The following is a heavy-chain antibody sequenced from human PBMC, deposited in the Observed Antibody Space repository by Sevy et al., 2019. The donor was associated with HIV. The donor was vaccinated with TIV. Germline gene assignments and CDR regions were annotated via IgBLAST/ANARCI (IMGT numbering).Heavy chain of an antibody. CDR1: GGSISSSSYY. CDR3: AVITIFGVVTDNWFDP. D-gene: IGHD3-3*01. V-gene: IGHV4-39*01. CDR2: IYYSGST. J-gene: IGHJ5*02. Sequence: SETLSLTCTVSGGSISSSSYYWGWIRQPPGKGLEWIGSIYYSGSTYYNPSLKSRVTLSVDTSNNQVSLKLSSVTAADTAVYYCAVITIFGVVTDNWFDPWGQGTRVTVSS.